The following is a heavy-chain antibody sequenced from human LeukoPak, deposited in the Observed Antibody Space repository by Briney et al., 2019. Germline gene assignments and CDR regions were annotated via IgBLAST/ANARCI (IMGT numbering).Heavy chain of an antibody. Sequence: GSLRLSCAASGFTFDDYLIHWVRQVPGKGLEWVSLISWDGDITYYADSVKGRFTISRDNSKNTLYLQMNSLRAEDTAVYYCAKGFRYYYDSSGYTPFDYWGQGTLVTVSS. CDR1: GFTFDDYL. J-gene: IGHJ4*02. CDR2: ISWDGDIT. V-gene: IGHV3-43D*04. D-gene: IGHD3-22*01. CDR3: AKGFRYYYDSSGYTPFDY.